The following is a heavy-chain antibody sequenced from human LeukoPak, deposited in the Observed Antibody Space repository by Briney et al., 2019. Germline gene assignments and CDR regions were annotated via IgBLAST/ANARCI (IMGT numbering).Heavy chain of an antibody. Sequence: GGSLRLSCAASGFTFSSYAMSWVRQAPGKGLEWVSVIYSGGSTYYADSVKGRFTISRDNSKNTLYLQMNSLRAEDTAVYYCARVDDFWSGYSGTFDIWGQGTMVTVSS. CDR1: GFTFSSYA. D-gene: IGHD3-3*01. J-gene: IGHJ3*02. CDR3: ARVDDFWSGYSGTFDI. CDR2: IYSGGST. V-gene: IGHV3-53*01.